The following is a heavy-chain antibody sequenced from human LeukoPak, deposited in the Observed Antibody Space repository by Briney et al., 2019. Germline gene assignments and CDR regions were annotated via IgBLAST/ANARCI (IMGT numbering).Heavy chain of an antibody. CDR3: ARRPYGSGSYYDY. D-gene: IGHD3-10*01. Sequence: RGSLRLSCAASGFTFSSFWMTWVRQAPGKGLEWVAFIRYDGSNKYYADSVKGRFTISRDNSKNTLYLQMNSLRAEDTAVYYCARRPYGSGSYYDYWGQGTLVTVSS. CDR1: GFTFSSFW. CDR2: IRYDGSNK. J-gene: IGHJ4*02. V-gene: IGHV3-30*02.